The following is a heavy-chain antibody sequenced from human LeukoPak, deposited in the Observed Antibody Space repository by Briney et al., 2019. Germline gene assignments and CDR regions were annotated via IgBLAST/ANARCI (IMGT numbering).Heavy chain of an antibody. D-gene: IGHD3-10*02. Sequence: GGSLRLSCAASGFTVSSNYMGWVRQAPGKGLEWVSVIYSGGSTYYADSVKGGFTISRDNSKNTLYLQMNSLRAEDTAVYYCAELGITMIGGVWGKGTTVTISS. V-gene: IGHV3-66*01. CDR1: GFTVSSNY. CDR2: IYSGGST. CDR3: AELGITMIGGV. J-gene: IGHJ6*04.